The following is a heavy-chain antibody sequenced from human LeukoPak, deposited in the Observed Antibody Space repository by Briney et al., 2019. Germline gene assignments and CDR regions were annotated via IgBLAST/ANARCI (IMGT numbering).Heavy chain of an antibody. CDR2: ISYDGSNK. CDR3: ARDRAPTSYYAFDI. J-gene: IGHJ3*02. CDR1: GFTFSSYA. D-gene: IGHD1-26*01. Sequence: PGRSLRLSCAASGFTFSSYAMHWVRQAPGKGLEWVAVISYDGSNKYYADSVKGRFTISRDNSKNTLYLQMNSLRAEDTAVYYCARDRAPTSYYAFDIWGQGTMVTVSS. V-gene: IGHV3-30*04.